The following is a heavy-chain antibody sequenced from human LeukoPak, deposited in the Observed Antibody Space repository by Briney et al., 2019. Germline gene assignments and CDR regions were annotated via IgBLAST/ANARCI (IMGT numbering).Heavy chain of an antibody. Sequence: PGGSLRLSCAASGFTFSSYGMHWVRQAPGKGLEWVAFIRYDGSNKYYADSVKGRFTISRDNAKNSLYLQMNSLRAEDTAVYYCARAFRSRLGYSYGGVDYWGQGTLVTVSS. CDR1: GFTFSSYG. CDR3: ARAFRSRLGYSYGGVDY. J-gene: IGHJ4*02. D-gene: IGHD5-18*01. V-gene: IGHV3-30*02. CDR2: IRYDGSNK.